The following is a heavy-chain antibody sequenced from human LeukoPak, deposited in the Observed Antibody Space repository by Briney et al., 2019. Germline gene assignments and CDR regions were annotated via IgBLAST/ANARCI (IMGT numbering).Heavy chain of an antibody. Sequence: SSETLSLTCTVSSGSISSYYWSWIRQPAGKGLEWIGRIYTSGSTNYNPSLKSRVTMSVDTSKNQFSLKLSSVTAADTAVYYCVSEVRGVLNYFDYWGQGTLVTVSS. CDR2: IYTSGST. D-gene: IGHD3-10*01. J-gene: IGHJ4*02. CDR3: VSEVRGVLNYFDY. CDR1: SGSISSYY. V-gene: IGHV4-4*07.